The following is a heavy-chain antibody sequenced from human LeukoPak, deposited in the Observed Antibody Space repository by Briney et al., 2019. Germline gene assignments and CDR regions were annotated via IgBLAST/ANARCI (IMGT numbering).Heavy chain of an antibody. V-gene: IGHV1-69*13. Sequence: SVKVSCKASGGTFSSYAISRVRQAPGQGLEWMGGIIPIFGTANYAQKFQGRVTITADESTSTAYMELSSLRSEDTAVYYCASSAVTTVVNWFDPWGQGTLVTVSS. J-gene: IGHJ5*02. CDR1: GGTFSSYA. CDR3: ASSAVTTVVNWFDP. D-gene: IGHD4-17*01. CDR2: IIPIFGTA.